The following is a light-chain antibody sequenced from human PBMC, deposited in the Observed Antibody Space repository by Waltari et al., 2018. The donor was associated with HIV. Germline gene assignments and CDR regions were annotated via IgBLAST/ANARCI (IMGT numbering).Light chain of an antibody. V-gene: IGLV2-11*01. J-gene: IGLJ3*02. CDR2: EVT. CDR3: CSFAGSYTLV. CDR1: SSDIGDYNY. Sequence: QSALTQPRSVSGSPGQSVTISCTGTSSDIGDYNYVSWYQHHPGKAPKLMIYEVTKRPSGVPERFSGSKSGNTASLTISGLQAEDESAYYCCSFAGSYTLVFGGGTKLTVL.